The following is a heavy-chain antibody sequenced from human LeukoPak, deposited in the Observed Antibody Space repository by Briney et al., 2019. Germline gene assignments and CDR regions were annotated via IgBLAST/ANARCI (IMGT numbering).Heavy chain of an antibody. Sequence: SETLSLTCTVSGYSITTNYYWAWIRQSPGTGLEWVGSVYHNGETYYNPSLKSRVIISVDTSKNEFSLRLTSVTAADTAVYYCVTPRSWELSDMAVWGKGTTVIVSS. CDR1: GYSITTNYY. V-gene: IGHV4-38-2*02. J-gene: IGHJ6*03. CDR2: VYHNGET. D-gene: IGHD1-26*01. CDR3: VTPRSWELSDMAV.